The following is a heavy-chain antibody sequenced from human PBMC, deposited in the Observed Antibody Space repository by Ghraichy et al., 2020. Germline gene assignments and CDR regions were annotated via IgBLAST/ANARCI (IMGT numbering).Heavy chain of an antibody. CDR1: GFTFDDYN. CDR3: ARASTVVRFYYYAGLDV. D-gene: IGHD4-23*01. CDR2: ISSSSRTR. Sequence: GSLRLSCVGSGFTFDDYNMNWVRQSPGKGLEWVAYISSSSRTRFYADSVKGRFTVSRDNAQNSLYLQMKSLRDEDTAVYYCARASTVVRFYYYAGLDVWGQGTTVTVAS. V-gene: IGHV3-48*02. J-gene: IGHJ6*02.